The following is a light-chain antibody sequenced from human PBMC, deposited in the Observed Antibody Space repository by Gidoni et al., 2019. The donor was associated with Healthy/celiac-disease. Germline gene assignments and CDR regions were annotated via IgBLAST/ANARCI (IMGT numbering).Light chain of an antibody. CDR1: QSVSSSY. J-gene: IGKJ2*01. V-gene: IGKV3-20*01. CDR3: QQYGSSPQFT. CDR2: GAS. Sequence: EIVLTQSPGTLSLSPGERATLSCRASQSVSSSYLAWYQQKPGQAPRLLIYGASSGSGTDFTLTISRLEPEDFAVYYCQQYGSSPQFTFGQGTKLEIK.